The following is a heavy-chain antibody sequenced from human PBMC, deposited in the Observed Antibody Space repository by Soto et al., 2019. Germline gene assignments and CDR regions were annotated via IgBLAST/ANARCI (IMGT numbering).Heavy chain of an antibody. CDR1: GGSVSSGSYY. CDR2: IYYSGST. CDR3: ARDCSGGSCRPYYYYYGMDV. D-gene: IGHD2-15*01. J-gene: IGHJ6*02. V-gene: IGHV4-61*01. Sequence: PSETLSLTCTVSGGSVSSGSYYWSWIRQPPGKGLEWIGYIYYSGSTNYNPSLKSRVTISVDTSKNQFSLKLSSVTAADTAVYYCARDCSGGSCRPYYYYYGMDVWGQGTTVTVSS.